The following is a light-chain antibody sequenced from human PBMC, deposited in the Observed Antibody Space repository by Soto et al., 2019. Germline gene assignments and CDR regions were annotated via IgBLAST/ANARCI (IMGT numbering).Light chain of an antibody. J-gene: IGKJ3*01. V-gene: IGKV1-33*01. Sequence: DIQMTQSPSSLSASVGDRVTITCQASHDITSYLNWYQHKPEKAPKLLIYEASILEAGVPSRFSGSGSGTDFTCTISSLQPDEVATYYCQKCDYLPIFGPGTTVDFK. CDR1: HDITSY. CDR3: QKCDYLPI. CDR2: EAS.